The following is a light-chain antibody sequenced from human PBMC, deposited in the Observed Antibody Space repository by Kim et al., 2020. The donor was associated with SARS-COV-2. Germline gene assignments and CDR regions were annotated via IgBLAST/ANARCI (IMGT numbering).Light chain of an antibody. CDR1: SRRNFY. CDR2: GKD. Sequence: SAELTQDPAVSVALGQTLRITCQGDSRRNFYVSWFQQKPGQAPLLVIYGKDKRPSGIPDRFSGSTSGNIASLTITGAQAEDEADYSCTSRDSTTNHVLFG. V-gene: IGLV3-19*01. CDR3: TSRDSTTNHVL. J-gene: IGLJ2*01.